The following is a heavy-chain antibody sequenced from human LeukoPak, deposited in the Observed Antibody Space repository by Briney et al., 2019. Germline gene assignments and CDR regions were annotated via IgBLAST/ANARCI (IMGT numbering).Heavy chain of an antibody. D-gene: IGHD3-10*01. CDR2: IYYSGST. Sequence: PSETLSLTCTVSGGSISSSSYYWGWIRQPPGKGLEWIGSIYYSGSTYYNPSLKSRVTISVDTSKNQFSLKLSSVTVADTAVYYCAREAAYYYGSGSHLYYYYYYYMDVWGKGTTVTVSS. CDR1: GGSISSSSYY. CDR3: AREAAYYYGSGSHLYYYYYYYMDV. V-gene: IGHV4-39*07. J-gene: IGHJ6*03.